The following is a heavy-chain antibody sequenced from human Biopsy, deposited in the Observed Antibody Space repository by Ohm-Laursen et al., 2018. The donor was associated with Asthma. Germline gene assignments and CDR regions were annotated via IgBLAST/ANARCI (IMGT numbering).Heavy chain of an antibody. Sequence: TLSLTCTVSGGSISSNFYYWGWIRQPPGKGLEWMGNIYKSGQVYYNLSLKSRVTISVDTSKNQFSLQLRSVTAADTAVYYCARQKLVAAEGPFDMLGQGTMVIVSS. D-gene: IGHD1-26*01. CDR2: IYKSGQV. J-gene: IGHJ3*02. CDR3: ARQKLVAAEGPFDM. V-gene: IGHV4-39*01. CDR1: GGSISSNFYY.